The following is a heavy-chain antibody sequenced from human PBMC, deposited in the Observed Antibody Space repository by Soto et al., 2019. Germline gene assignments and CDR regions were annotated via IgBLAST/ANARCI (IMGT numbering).Heavy chain of an antibody. V-gene: IGHV4-39*01. J-gene: IGHJ6*02. CDR3: AGGDYYHSSGYYFYYYTMDV. D-gene: IGHD3-22*01. CDR1: GGCIRSGSDN. Sequence: PSETLSLTCTVSGGCIRSGSDNWGWIRQHPGKGLEWIGNVYYGGSTYYNPSLKSRVTISVETSKSQFSLKLSSVTAADTAVYYCAGGDYYHSSGYYFYYYTMDVWGQGTTLTVSS. CDR2: VYYGGST.